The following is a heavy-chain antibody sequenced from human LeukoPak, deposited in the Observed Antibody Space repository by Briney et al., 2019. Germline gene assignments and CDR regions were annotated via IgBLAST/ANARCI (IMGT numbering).Heavy chain of an antibody. V-gene: IGHV4-34*01. CDR2: INHSGST. D-gene: IGHD5-24*01. CDR1: GGSFSGYY. CDR3: AATLEMATQSDY. J-gene: IGHJ4*02. Sequence: SETLSLTCAVYGGSFSGYYWSWIRQPPGKGLEWIGEINHSGSTNYNLSLKSRVTISVDTSKNQFSLKLSSVTAADTDVYYCAATLEMATQSDYWGQGTLVTVSS.